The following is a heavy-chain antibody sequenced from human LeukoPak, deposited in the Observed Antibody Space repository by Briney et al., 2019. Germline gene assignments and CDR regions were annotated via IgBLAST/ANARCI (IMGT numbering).Heavy chain of an antibody. CDR3: ARGDFGETNTAFDV. V-gene: IGHV1-2*02. Sequence: GASVKISCKASGYTFRGNYIHWLRQAPGQGLEWMGWINPNSASTNYAQRLQGRVTFTRDTSLSIAYMELSSLTSEDAAVYFCARGDFGETNTAFDVWGQGTLVAVSS. CDR1: GYTFRGNY. CDR2: INPNSAST. D-gene: IGHD4-17*01. J-gene: IGHJ3*01.